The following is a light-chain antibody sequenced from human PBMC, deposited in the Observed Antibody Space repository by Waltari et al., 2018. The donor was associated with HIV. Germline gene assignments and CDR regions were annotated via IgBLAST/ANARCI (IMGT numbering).Light chain of an antibody. CDR3: QQYYSTPWT. CDR2: WAS. Sequence: DIVMTQSPDSLPVSLGERATIHCQSSQTVLYSSNNKNYLAWYQQKPGQPPKLLFYWASTRESGVPDRFSGSGSGTDFTLTISSLQAEDVAVYYCQQYYSTPWTFGQGAKVEIK. J-gene: IGKJ1*01. V-gene: IGKV4-1*01. CDR1: QTVLYSSNNKNY.